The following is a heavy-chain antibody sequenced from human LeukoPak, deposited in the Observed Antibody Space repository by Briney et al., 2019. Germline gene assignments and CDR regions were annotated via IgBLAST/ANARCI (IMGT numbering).Heavy chain of an antibody. J-gene: IGHJ4*02. CDR2: INPNSGGT. V-gene: IGHV1-2*02. Sequence: ASVKVSCKASGYTFTGYYMHWVRQAPGQGLEWMGWINPNSGGTNYAQKFQGRVTMTRDTSISTAYMELSRLRSGDTAVYYCARAITMIVEPLDYWGQGTLVTVSS. CDR3: ARAITMIVEPLDY. CDR1: GYTFTGYY. D-gene: IGHD3-22*01.